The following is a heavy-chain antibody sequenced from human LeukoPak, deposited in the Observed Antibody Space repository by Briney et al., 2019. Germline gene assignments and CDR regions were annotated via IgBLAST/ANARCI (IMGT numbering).Heavy chain of an antibody. D-gene: IGHD2-21*01. CDR3: ARRCAGGDCYGAFDL. J-gene: IGHJ4*02. CDR1: GGSIISNSYY. Sequence: SETLSLTCTASGGSIISNSYYWGWIRQPPGKGLEWVGSISYSGSTYYNSSLKSRVTISVDMSKNQFSLKLSSVTAADTAIYYCARRCAGGDCYGAFDLWGQGTLVTVSS. V-gene: IGHV4-39*01. CDR2: ISYSGST.